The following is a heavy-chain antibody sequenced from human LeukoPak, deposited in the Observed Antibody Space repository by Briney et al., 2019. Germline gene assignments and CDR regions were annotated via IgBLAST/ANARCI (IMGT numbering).Heavy chain of an antibody. Sequence: GGSLRLSCAASGFTFRDYYMSWIRQAPGKGPEWLAYISTTGSTIYYANSVKGRFSISSDNAKNSLSLQMNSLSADDTAVYYCAKDGGNYYYYYMDVWGKGTTVTVSS. CDR1: GFTFRDYY. CDR3: AKDGGNYYYYYMDV. CDR2: ISTTGSTI. V-gene: IGHV3-11*04. D-gene: IGHD3-16*01. J-gene: IGHJ6*03.